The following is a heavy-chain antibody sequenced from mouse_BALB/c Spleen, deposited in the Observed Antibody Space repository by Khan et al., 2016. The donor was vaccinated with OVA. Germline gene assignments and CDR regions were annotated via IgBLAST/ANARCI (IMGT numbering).Heavy chain of an antibody. V-gene: IGHV1S136*01. CDR1: GYIFTNYV. J-gene: IGHJ2*01. D-gene: IGHD6-1*01. Sequence: VQLKESGPELVKPGASVKMSCKASGYIFTNYVLPWVKQKPGQGLEWIGYINPYNGGTKYNEKFKGTATLTSDKSSITAYMELSSLTSEDSAVYYCARGNLQSYYFDYWGQGTTLTLSS. CDR2: INPYNGGT. CDR3: ARGNLQSYYFDY.